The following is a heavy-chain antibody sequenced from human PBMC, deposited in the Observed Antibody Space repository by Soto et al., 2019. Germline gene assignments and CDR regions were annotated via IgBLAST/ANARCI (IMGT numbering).Heavy chain of an antibody. CDR1: GFTFSNHG. CDR3: ARVFHDSGGYYYDY. D-gene: IGHD3-22*01. Sequence: PGGPLRLSWAASGFTFSNHGMHWVRKAPGKGLEYVSSINSNGGNTYHADSVKGRFTISRDNSKNTLYLQMGGLRADDMAVYYCARVFHDSGGYYYDYWGQGTLVTVSS. V-gene: IGHV3-64*02. J-gene: IGHJ4*02. CDR2: INSNGGNT.